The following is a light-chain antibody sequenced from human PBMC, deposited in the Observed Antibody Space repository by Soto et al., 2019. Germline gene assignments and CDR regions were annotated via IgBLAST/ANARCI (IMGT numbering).Light chain of an antibody. CDR2: GAS. V-gene: IGKV3-15*01. CDR1: QSISSD. CDR3: QQYNKWPRT. J-gene: IGKJ2*01. Sequence: EIVMTQSPATLSVSPGERATLSCRASQSISSDVAWYQQKPGQAPRLLIYGASTTATGIPARFSGSGSGTEFTLTISSLQSEDFAVYNCQQYNKWPRTFGQGTRWIS.